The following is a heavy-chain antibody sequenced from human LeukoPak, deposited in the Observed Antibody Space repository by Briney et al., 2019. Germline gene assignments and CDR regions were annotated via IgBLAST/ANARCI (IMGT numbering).Heavy chain of an antibody. CDR1: GFTFSNYA. D-gene: IGHD1-26*01. CDR3: AKRLGGTYGHFDY. Sequence: PGGSLRLSCETSGFTFSNYAMSWVRQAPGKGLEWVSAVTAGGFPDYADSVKGRFTISRDNSRNTLYLQMNSLRAEDTAVYYCAKRLGGTYGHFDYWGQGTLVTVSS. J-gene: IGHJ4*02. CDR2: VTAGGFP. V-gene: IGHV3-23*01.